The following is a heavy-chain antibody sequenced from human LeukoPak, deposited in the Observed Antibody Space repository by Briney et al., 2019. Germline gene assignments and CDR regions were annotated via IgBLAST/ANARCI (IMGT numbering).Heavy chain of an antibody. J-gene: IGHJ2*01. CDR3: ASSLLYGEGYFDL. CDR2: IYSGGST. V-gene: IGHV3-53*01. CDR1: GFTVSSNY. Sequence: GGSLRLSCAASGFTVSSNYMSWVRQAPGKGLEWVSVIYSGGSTYYADSVRGRFTISRDNSRNTLYLHMNSLRAEDTAVYYCASSLLYGEGYFDLWGRGTLVTVSS. D-gene: IGHD4-17*01.